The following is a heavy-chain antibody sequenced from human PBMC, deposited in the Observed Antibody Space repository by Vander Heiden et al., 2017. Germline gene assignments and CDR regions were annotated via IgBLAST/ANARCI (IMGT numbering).Heavy chain of an antibody. CDR2: AYYRSKWYI. CDR1: GDSVSSNSAG. CDR3: ARGGLVRGRIPFFDY. V-gene: IGHV6-1*01. Sequence: QVQLQQSGPGLVKPSPTPSLTCAISGDSVSSNSAGWNWIRQSPSRGLEWLGRAYYRSKWYIDYAVSVESRITFNPDTSKNQFSLHLNSVTPDDTAVYHCARGGLVRGRIPFFDYWGQGILVTVSS. J-gene: IGHJ4*02. D-gene: IGHD6-6*01.